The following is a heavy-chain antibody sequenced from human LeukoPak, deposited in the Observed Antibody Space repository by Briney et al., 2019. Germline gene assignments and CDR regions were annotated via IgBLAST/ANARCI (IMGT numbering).Heavy chain of an antibody. CDR2: ISSSSSYI. CDR3: ASGYYGSGSYYPSSFDY. Sequence: PGGSLRLSCAASGFTFSSYSMNWVRQAPGKGLEWVSSISSSSSYIYYADSVKGRFTISRDNAKNSLYLQMNSLRAEDTAVYYCASGYYGSGSYYPSSFDYWGQGTLVTVSS. D-gene: IGHD3-10*01. J-gene: IGHJ4*02. V-gene: IGHV3-21*01. CDR1: GFTFSSYS.